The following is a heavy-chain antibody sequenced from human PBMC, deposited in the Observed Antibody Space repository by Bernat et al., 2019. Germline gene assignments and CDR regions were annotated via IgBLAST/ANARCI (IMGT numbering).Heavy chain of an antibody. CDR1: GFTFSSYW. V-gene: IGHV3-74*01. J-gene: IGHJ6*04. CDR2: INSDGSST. D-gene: IGHD3-10*01. CDR3: ARASLWFREFPLDV. Sequence: EVQLVESGGGLVQPGGSLRLSCAASGFTFSSYWMHWVRQAPGKGLVWVSRINSDGSSTSYADSVKGRFTISRDNAKNTLYLQMNSLRAEDMAVYYCARASLWFREFPLDVWGKGTTVTVSS.